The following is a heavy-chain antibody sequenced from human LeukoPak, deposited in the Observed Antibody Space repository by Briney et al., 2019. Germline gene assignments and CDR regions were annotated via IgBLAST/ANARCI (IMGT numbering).Heavy chain of an antibody. Sequence: SETLSLTCTVSGGSISSYYWSWIRQPPGKGLEWIGYIYYSETNYNSSLKSRVTISEDTFKNQFSLHLTSVTAADTAVYYCAGGNFYNSGGHPWHFHYWGQGILVTVSS. CDR3: AGGNFYNSGGHPWHFHY. J-gene: IGHJ4*02. V-gene: IGHV4-59*13. CDR1: GGSISSYY. CDR2: IYYSET. D-gene: IGHD3-22*01.